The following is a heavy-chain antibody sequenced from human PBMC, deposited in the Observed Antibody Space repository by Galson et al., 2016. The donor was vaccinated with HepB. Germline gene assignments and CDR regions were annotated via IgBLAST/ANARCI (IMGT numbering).Heavy chain of an antibody. CDR3: AKDGRIHCSTTTSCYDHFHY. J-gene: IGHJ4*02. V-gene: IGHV3-30*18. CDR1: GFTFSSYG. CDR2: ISYDGSNR. D-gene: IGHD2-2*01. Sequence: SLRLSCAASGFTFSSYGMHWVRQAPGKGLEWVAVISYDGSNRYYADSVKGRSTISRDNSKNTLYLQMNSLRAEDTAVYYCAKDGRIHCSTTTSCYDHFHYWGQGTPVTVSS.